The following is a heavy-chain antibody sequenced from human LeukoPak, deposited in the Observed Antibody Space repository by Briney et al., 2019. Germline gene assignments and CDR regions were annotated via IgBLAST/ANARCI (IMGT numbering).Heavy chain of an antibody. CDR3: ARECYYDSSGYLLYYYGMDV. Sequence: SETLSLTCAVSGGSISSSNWWSWVRQPPGKGLEWIGEIYHSGSTNYNPSLKSRVTISVDKSKNQFSLKLSSVTAADTAVYYCARECYYDSSGYLLYYYGMDVWGQGTTVTVSS. D-gene: IGHD3-22*01. CDR2: IYHSGST. J-gene: IGHJ6*02. CDR1: GGSISSSNW. V-gene: IGHV4-4*02.